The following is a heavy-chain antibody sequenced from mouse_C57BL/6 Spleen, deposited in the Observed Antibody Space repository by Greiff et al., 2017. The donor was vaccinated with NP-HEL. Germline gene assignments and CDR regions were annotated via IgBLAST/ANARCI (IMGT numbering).Heavy chain of an antibody. D-gene: IGHD1-1*01. CDR1: GYSFTGYF. J-gene: IGHJ2*01. CDR2: INPYNGDT. Sequence: EVQLQQSGPELVKPGDSVKISCKASGYSFTGYFMNWVMQSHGKSLEWIGRINPYNGDTFYNQKFKGKATLTVDKSSSTAHMELRSLTSEDSAVYYCARSYYYGSSYNYFDYWGQSTTLTVSS. CDR3: ARSYYYGSSYNYFDY. V-gene: IGHV1-20*01.